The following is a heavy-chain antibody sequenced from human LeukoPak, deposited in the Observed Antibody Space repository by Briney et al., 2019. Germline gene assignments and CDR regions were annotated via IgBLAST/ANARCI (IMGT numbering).Heavy chain of an antibody. D-gene: IGHD3-9*01. CDR1: GFTFSNYA. V-gene: IGHV3-23*01. CDR2: IVGSGSNT. Sequence: GGSLRLSCAASGFTFSNYAMSWVRQAPGKGLEWVSAIVGSGSNTYYADSVKGRFTISRDNHKNTLYLQMNSLRADDTAVYYCAMLGDYDILSGYYDSDYWGQGTLATVSS. J-gene: IGHJ4*02. CDR3: AMLGDYDILSGYYDSDY.